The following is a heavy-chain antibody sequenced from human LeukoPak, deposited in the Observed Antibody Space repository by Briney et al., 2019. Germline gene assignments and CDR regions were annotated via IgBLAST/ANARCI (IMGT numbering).Heavy chain of an antibody. J-gene: IGHJ4*02. Sequence: GRSLRLSCAASGFSFDDYAMHWVRQTPGKGLEWVSGISWNSDTIGYADSVKGRFTISRDNAKNSLYLQMNSLRGEDTALYYCAKDISGTCLAASDYWGQGTLVTVSS. CDR2: ISWNSDTI. CDR1: GFSFDDYA. V-gene: IGHV3-9*01. CDR3: AKDISGTCLAASDY. D-gene: IGHD1-26*01.